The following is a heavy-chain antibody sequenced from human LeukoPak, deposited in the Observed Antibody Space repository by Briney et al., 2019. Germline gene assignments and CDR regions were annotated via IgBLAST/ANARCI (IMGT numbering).Heavy chain of an antibody. Sequence: PSETLSLTCTVSGGSISSYYWSWIRQPAGKGLEWIGRIYTSGSTNYNPSLKSRVTMSVDTSKNQFSLKLSSVTAADTAVYYCAREGFTMVRGVITSYYFDYWGQGTLVTVSS. CDR1: GGSISSYY. CDR2: IYTSGST. J-gene: IGHJ4*02. D-gene: IGHD3-10*01. CDR3: AREGFTMVRGVITSYYFDY. V-gene: IGHV4-4*07.